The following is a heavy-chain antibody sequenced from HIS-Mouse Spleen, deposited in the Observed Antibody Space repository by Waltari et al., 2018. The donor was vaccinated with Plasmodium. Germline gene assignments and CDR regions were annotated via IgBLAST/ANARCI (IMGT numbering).Heavy chain of an antibody. CDR3: ARGRVLGTSSGYFDF. Sequence: QVQLQQWGAGLLKPSETLSLTCAVYGGSFSGYYWSWISQPPGKGLAWYGEINHSGSPNSNPSLKSRVTISVDTSKNQFSLKLSSVTAADTAVYYCARGRVLGTSSGYFDFWGRGTLVTVSS. J-gene: IGHJ2*01. V-gene: IGHV4-34*01. CDR1: GGSFSGYY. D-gene: IGHD3-10*01. CDR2: INHSGSP.